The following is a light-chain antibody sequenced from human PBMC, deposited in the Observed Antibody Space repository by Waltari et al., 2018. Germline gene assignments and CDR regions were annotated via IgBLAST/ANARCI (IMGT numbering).Light chain of an antibody. CDR3: QTGGHGTWV. J-gene: IGLJ3*02. CDR1: SRPSSHV. CDR2: VNSDGSH. Sequence: QLVLTQSPSASASLGAPVQLTCPLSSRPSSHVIARHPQQPVKGPRDLMKVNSDGSHSKGDDIPDRFSGSISGAERYLTISSLQSEDEADYYCQTGGHGTWVFGGGTKLTVL. V-gene: IGLV4-69*01.